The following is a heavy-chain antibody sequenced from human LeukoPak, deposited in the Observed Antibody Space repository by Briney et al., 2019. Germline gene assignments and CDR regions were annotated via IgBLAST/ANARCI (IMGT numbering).Heavy chain of an antibody. D-gene: IGHD6-19*01. CDR1: GFTFSSYN. Sequence: GGSLRLSCAAPGFTFSSYNMNWVRQAPGRGLEWASSIRPSGDNTYYGDSVKGRFTISRDNSKNTVYLQMNNMRVDDTAVYYCARVAGWHWFDPWGQGTLVTVSS. J-gene: IGHJ5*02. CDR2: IRPSGDNT. V-gene: IGHV3-23*01. CDR3: ARVAGWHWFDP.